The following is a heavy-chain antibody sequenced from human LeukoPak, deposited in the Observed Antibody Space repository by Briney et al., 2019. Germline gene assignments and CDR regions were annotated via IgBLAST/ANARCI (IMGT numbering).Heavy chain of an antibody. CDR3: ARDWDIVVVPAAPDY. D-gene: IGHD2-2*01. CDR1: GYTFTGYY. V-gene: IGHV1-2*02. CDR2: INPNSGGT. Sequence: ASVKVSCKASGYTFTGYYMHWVRQAPGQGLEWMGWINPNSGGTNYAQKFQGRVTMTRDTSISTAYMELSRLRSDDTAVYYCARDWDIVVVPAAPDYWGQGTLVTVSS. J-gene: IGHJ4*02.